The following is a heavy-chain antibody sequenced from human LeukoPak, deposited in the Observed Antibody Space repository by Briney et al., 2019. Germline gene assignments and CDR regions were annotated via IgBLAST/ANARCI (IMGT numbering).Heavy chain of an antibody. CDR1: GYSISSGYY. CDR3: ARVPGLMGYFDY. V-gene: IGHV4-38-2*02. Sequence: NSSETLSLTCTVSGYSISSGYYWGWIRQPPGKGLEWIGSIYHSGSTYYNPSLKSRVTISVDTSKNQFSLKLSSVTAADTAVYYCARVPGLMGYFDYWGQGTLVTVSS. J-gene: IGHJ4*02. CDR2: IYHSGST.